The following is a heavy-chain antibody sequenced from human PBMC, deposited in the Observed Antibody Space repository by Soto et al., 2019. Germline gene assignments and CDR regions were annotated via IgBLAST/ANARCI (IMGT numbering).Heavy chain of an antibody. V-gene: IGHV3-33*01. CDR2: IWYDVSNK. D-gene: IGHD2-21*02. J-gene: IGHJ6*02. CDR1: GFTFSSYG. Sequence: PGGSLTLSCAASGFTFSSYGMHWVRQAPGKGLEWVAVIWYDVSNKYYADSVKGRFTISRDNSKNTLYLQMTSLRAEDTAVYYCARDCSYCGGDCYRVYYYYYGMDVWGQGTTVTVSS. CDR3: ARDCSYCGGDCYRVYYYYYGMDV.